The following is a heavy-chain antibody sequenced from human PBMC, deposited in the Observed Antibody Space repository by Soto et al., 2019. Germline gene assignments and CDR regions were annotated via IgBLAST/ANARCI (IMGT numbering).Heavy chain of an antibody. V-gene: IGHV1-18*01. J-gene: IGHJ5*02. CDR3: ARDLFGGNSRIWFDP. D-gene: IGHD2-21*02. CDR1: GYTFTSYG. Sequence: VASVKVSCKASGYTFTSYGISWVRQAPGQGLEWMGWISAYNGNTNYAQKLQGRVTMTTDTSTSTAYMELRSLRSDDTAVYYCARDLFGGNSRIWFDPWGQGTLVTVS. CDR2: ISAYNGNT.